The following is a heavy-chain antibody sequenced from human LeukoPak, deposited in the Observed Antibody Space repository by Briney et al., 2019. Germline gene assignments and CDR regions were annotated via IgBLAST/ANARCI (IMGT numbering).Heavy chain of an antibody. CDR1: GGSFSGYY. J-gene: IGHJ4*02. V-gene: IGHV4-34*01. CDR3: ARVPLWFGEFTTYYFDY. Sequence: SETLSLTCAVYGGSFSGYYWSWIRQPPGKGLEWIGEINHSGSTNYNPSLKSRVTISVDTSKNQFSLKLSYVTAADTAVYYCARVPLWFGEFTTYYFDYWGQGTLVTVSS. CDR2: INHSGST. D-gene: IGHD3-10*01.